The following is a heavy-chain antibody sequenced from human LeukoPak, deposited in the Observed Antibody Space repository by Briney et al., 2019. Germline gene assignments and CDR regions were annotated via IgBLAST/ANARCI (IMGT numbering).Heavy chain of an antibody. CDR2: VKSKADDGTT. CDR1: GFSFTNTW. V-gene: IGHV3-15*01. Sequence: SGGSLRLSCEASGFSFTNTWMSWVRQAPGKGLEWVGRVKSKADDGTTDYAAPVQGRFTISRDDSKSTLSLQMNSLKTEDTAVYYCATEGGSGSYYGDDAFDMWGQGTMVTVSS. CDR3: ATEGGSGSYYGDDAFDM. J-gene: IGHJ3*02. D-gene: IGHD3-10*01.